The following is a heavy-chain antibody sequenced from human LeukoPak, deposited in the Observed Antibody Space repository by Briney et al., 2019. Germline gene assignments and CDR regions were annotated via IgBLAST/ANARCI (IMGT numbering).Heavy chain of an antibody. Sequence: ASVEVSCKASGYTFPTFAIHWVRQAPGQRPEWMGWINGGNGNTKYSQKFQGRVTITRDTSAGTAYMELTSLRSEDMAVYYCARGRGTGGSNRDFYFYYYMDVWGNGTTVIVSS. D-gene: IGHD6-13*01. CDR3: ARGRGTGGSNRDFYFYYYMDV. V-gene: IGHV1-3*01. CDR2: INGGNGNT. J-gene: IGHJ6*03. CDR1: GYTFPTFA.